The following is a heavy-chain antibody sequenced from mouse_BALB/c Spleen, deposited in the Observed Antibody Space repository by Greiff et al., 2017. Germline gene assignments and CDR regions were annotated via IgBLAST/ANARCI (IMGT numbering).Heavy chain of an antibody. CDR3: TRSTTVVAMYYFDY. V-gene: IGHV1-5*01. CDR1: GYSFTSYW. Sequence: VQLQQSGTVLARPGASVKMSCKASGYSFTSYWMHWVNQRPGQGLEWIGAIYPGNSDTSYNQKFKGKAKLTAVTSASTAYMELSSLTNEDSAVYYCTRSTTVVAMYYFDYWGQGTTLTVSS. J-gene: IGHJ2*01. CDR2: IYPGNSDT. D-gene: IGHD1-1*01.